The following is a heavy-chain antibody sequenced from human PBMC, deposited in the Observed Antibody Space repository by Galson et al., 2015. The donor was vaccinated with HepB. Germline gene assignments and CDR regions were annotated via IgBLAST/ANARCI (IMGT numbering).Heavy chain of an antibody. V-gene: IGHV5-51*03. D-gene: IGHD6-6*01. CDR3: AIGWWSSHSSSPELYGMDV. CDR2: IYPGDSDT. J-gene: IGHJ6*02. CDR1: GYSFTSYW. Sequence: QSGAEVTKPGESLKISCKGSGYSFTSYWIGWVRQMPGKGLEWMGIIYPGDSDTRYSPSFQGQVTISADKSISTAYLQWSSLKASDTAMYYCAIGWWSSHSSSPELYGMDVWGQGTTVTVSS.